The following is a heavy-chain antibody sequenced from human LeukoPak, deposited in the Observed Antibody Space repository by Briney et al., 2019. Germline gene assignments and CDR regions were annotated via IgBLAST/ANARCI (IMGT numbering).Heavy chain of an antibody. D-gene: IGHD3-9*01. V-gene: IGHV5-51*01. Sequence: GGSLRLSCKGSGYSFSNYWIGWVRQMPGKGLEWVGIILPANSDTRYSPSFQGQVTMSADRSISTAYLQWSSLKAADTAMYYCARQYYDILTDPNYFGSWGQGTLVTVS. CDR2: ILPANSDT. CDR1: GYSFSNYW. CDR3: ARQYYDILTDPNYFGS. J-gene: IGHJ4*02.